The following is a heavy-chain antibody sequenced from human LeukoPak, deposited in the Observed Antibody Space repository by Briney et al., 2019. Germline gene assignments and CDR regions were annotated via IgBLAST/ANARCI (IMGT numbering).Heavy chain of an antibody. CDR3: ILAAAGPAY. J-gene: IGHJ4*02. V-gene: IGHV3-49*03. Sequence: GGSLRLSCTASGFTFGDYAMSWFRQAPGKGLEWVGFIRSKAYGGTTEYAATVKGRFTISRDDSKSIAYLQMNSLKTEDTAVYYCILAAAGPAYWGQGTLVTVSS. CDR1: GFTFGDYA. D-gene: IGHD6-13*01. CDR2: IRSKAYGGTT.